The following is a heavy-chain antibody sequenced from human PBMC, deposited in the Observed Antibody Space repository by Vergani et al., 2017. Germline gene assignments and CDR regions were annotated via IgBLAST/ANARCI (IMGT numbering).Heavy chain of an antibody. V-gene: IGHV1-69*13. J-gene: IGHJ6*03. CDR3: ARGGLRYCSSTSCPPEYYYYYYMDV. D-gene: IGHD2-2*01. CDR2: IITFFGTT. Sequence: QVQLVQSGAEVKKPGSSVKVSCKASGGPFKNSAFSWVRQVPGQGLEWMGRIITFFGTTDYAQKFQGRFTIIADEFTKTVDMQLSSLRSEDTAVYYCARGGLRYCSSTSCPPEYYYYYYMDVWGKGTTVTVSS. CDR1: GGPFKNSA.